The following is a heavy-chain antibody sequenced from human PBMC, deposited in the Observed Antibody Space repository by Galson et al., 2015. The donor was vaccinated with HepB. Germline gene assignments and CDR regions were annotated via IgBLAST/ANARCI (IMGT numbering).Heavy chain of an antibody. CDR1: GASVHGYY. D-gene: IGHD3-10*01. V-gene: IGHV4-4*09. CDR2: MLNTGST. Sequence: SETLSLTCTVSGASVHGYYWNWIRQSPGKALQPIVYMLNTGSTTYHSSFESRVTISMDRSRNLFSLKLTSVTAADTAVYYCARGYYRSGSYIDYWGQGTLVTVSS. CDR3: ARGYYRSGSYIDY. J-gene: IGHJ4*02.